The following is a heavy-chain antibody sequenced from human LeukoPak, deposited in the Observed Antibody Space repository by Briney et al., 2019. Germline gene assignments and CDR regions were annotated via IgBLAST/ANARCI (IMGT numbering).Heavy chain of an antibody. Sequence: SETLSLTCTVSGGSISSGSYYWSWIRQPAGKGLEWIGRIYTSGSTNYNPSLKSRVTISVDTSKNQFSLKLSSVTAADTAVYYCARHHSYSSSWFDDYWGQGTLVTVSS. J-gene: IGHJ4*02. V-gene: IGHV4-61*02. CDR1: GGSISSGSYY. D-gene: IGHD6-13*01. CDR2: IYTSGST. CDR3: ARHHSYSSSWFDDY.